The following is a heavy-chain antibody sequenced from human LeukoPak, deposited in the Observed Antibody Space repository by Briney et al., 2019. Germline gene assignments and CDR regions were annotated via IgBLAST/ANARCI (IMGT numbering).Heavy chain of an antibody. CDR3: AKPLKLLEFDY. CDR2: ISGSGGST. D-gene: IGHD2-21*02. CDR1: GFPFSSYA. J-gene: IGHJ4*02. V-gene: IGHV3-23*01. Sequence: GGSLRLSCAASGFPFSSYAMSWVRQAPGKGLEWVSAISGSGGSTYYADSVKGRFTNSRDNSKNTLYLQMNSLRGEDTALYFCAKPLKLLEFDYWGQGTLVTVSS.